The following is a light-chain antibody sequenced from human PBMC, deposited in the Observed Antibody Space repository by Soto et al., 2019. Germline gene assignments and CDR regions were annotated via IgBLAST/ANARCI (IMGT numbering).Light chain of an antibody. V-gene: IGKV1-5*01. Sequence: DIHMTQSPSTLSASIGNRVTITFRASQSVRSWLAWYQQKPGRSPKLLIYDASSLQGGVPSRFSGSGFGTEFTLTISSLQADDFATYYCQQYSNYSFTFGPGTKVDIK. CDR2: DAS. CDR3: QQYSNYSFT. J-gene: IGKJ3*01. CDR1: QSVRSW.